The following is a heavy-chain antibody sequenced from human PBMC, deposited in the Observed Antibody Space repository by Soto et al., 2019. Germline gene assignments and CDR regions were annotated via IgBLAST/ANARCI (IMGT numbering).Heavy chain of an antibody. CDR1: GGSLSGYY. Sequence: PSETLSLTCSVYGGSLSGYYWSWIRQPPGKGLEWIGEINHSGSTNYNPSLKSRVTISVDTSKNQFSLKLSSVTAADTAVYYCARGASFKGSYYSNWGQGTLVTVSS. D-gene: IGHD1-26*01. V-gene: IGHV4-34*01. CDR3: ARGASFKGSYYSN. J-gene: IGHJ4*02. CDR2: INHSGST.